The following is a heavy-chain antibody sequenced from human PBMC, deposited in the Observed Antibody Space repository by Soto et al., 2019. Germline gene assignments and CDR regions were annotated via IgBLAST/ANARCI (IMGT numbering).Heavy chain of an antibody. CDR1: GFTFSSYA. D-gene: IGHD1-7*01. V-gene: IGHV3-23*01. J-gene: IGHJ6*02. CDR3: ANLELPEPYYYYGMDV. CDR2: ISGSGGST. Sequence: QPGGSLRLSCAASGFTFSSYAISWVRQAPGKGLEWVSAISGSGGSTYYADSVKGRFTISRDNSKNTLYLQMNSLRAEDTAVYYCANLELPEPYYYYGMDVWGQGTTVTVSS.